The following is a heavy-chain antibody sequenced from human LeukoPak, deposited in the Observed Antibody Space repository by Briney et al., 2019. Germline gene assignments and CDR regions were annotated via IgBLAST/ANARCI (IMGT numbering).Heavy chain of an antibody. CDR1: GFTISSYS. D-gene: IGHD1-1*01. CDR2: ISSSSSTI. CDR3: ARARFGTAGADY. Sequence: PGRSLRLSCAASGFTISSYSMNWVRQAPGKGLEWVSYISSSSSTIYYADSVEGRFTISRDNAKNSPCLQMNSLRAEDTAVYYCARARFGTAGADYWGQGTLVTVSS. J-gene: IGHJ4*02. V-gene: IGHV3-48*04.